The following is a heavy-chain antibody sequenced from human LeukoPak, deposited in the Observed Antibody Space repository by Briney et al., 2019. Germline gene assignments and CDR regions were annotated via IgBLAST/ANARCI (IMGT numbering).Heavy chain of an antibody. CDR1: GFSFSSYW. V-gene: IGHV3-74*01. D-gene: IGHD3-10*01. J-gene: IGHJ4*02. Sequence: GGSLRLSCAASGFSFSSYWMHWVRQAPGTGLVWVSRIKSDGSNTNYADFVKGRFTISRDNAKNTLYLQMNSLRAEDTAVYYCARVGGRSPIGGDYWGQGTLVTVSS. CDR2: IKSDGSNT. CDR3: ARVGGRSPIGGDY.